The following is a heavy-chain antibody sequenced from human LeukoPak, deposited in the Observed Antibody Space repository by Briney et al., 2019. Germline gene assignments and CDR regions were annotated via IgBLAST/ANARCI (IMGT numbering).Heavy chain of an antibody. CDR2: ISGSGGST. CDR1: GFTFSSYA. CDR3: GKRELWHGSGEDA. V-gene: IGHV3-23*01. J-gene: IGHJ6*02. D-gene: IGHD3-10*01. Sequence: GGSLRLSCAASGFTFSSYAMSWVRQAPGKGLEWVSAISGSGGSTYYAESVKGRFSISRDNSKNTLYLQMHSLRAEDTAVYYCGKRELWHGSGEDAWGQGTTVTVSS.